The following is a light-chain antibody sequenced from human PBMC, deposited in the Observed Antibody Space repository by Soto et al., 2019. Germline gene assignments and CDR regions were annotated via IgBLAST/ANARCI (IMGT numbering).Light chain of an antibody. J-gene: IGLJ3*02. V-gene: IGLV1-44*01. CDR1: SSNIGGNT. CDR3: AAWDDSLNGPM. CDR2: NND. Sequence: QSVLTQPPSVSGAPGQRVTISCSGSSSNIGGNTVTWYHHLPGTAPKVLIYNNDQRPSGVPDRVSGSKSGTSASLTISGLQSEDEADYYCAAWDDSLNGPMFGGGTKVTVL.